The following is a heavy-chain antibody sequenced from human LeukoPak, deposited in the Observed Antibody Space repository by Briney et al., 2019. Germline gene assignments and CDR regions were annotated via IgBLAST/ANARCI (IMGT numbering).Heavy chain of an antibody. V-gene: IGHV4-39*01. CDR3: ARLDYYDSSGLNDY. Sequence: PSETLSLTCTVSGGSTTSRNYYWGWIRQPPGKGLEWIGTIYDSGSTYYNPSLKSRVTISVDTSKNQFPLKLNSVTAADTAVYYCARLDYYDSSGLNDYWGQGTLGIVSS. CDR1: GGSTTSRNYY. J-gene: IGHJ4*02. D-gene: IGHD3-22*01. CDR2: IYDSGST.